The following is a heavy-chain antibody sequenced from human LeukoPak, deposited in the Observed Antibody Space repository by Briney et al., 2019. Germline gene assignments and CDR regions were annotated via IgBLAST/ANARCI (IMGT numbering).Heavy chain of an antibody. J-gene: IGHJ5*02. CDR1: GGTFSSYA. V-gene: IGHV1-2*02. CDR3: ARDEIYDYVWGSYRSGLDP. Sequence: ASVKVSCKASGGTFSSYAISWVRQAPGQGLEWMGWINPNSGGTNYAQKFQGRVTMTRDTSISTAYMELSRLRSDDTAVYYCARDEIYDYVWGSYRSGLDPWGQGTLVTVSS. CDR2: INPNSGGT. D-gene: IGHD3-16*02.